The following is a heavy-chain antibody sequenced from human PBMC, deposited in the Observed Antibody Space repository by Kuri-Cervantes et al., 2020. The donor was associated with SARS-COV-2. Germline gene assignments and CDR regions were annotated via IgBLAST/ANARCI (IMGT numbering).Heavy chain of an antibody. D-gene: IGHD2-2*01. J-gene: IGHJ4*02. CDR2: IYYSGST. Sequence: ESLKISCTVSGGSISSSSYYWGWIRQPPGKGLEWIGSIYYSGSTYYNPSLKSRVTISVDTSKNQFSLKLSSVTAADTAVYYCARDGDIVVVPAAILYWGQGTLVTVSS. V-gene: IGHV4-39*02. CDR1: GGSISSSSYY. CDR3: ARDGDIVVVPAAILY.